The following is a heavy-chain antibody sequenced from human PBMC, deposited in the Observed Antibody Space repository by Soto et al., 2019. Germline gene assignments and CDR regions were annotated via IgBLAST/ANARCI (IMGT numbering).Heavy chain of an antibody. V-gene: IGHV1-18*01. CDR2: ISPYNGNT. D-gene: IGHD2-15*01. J-gene: IGHJ5*02. Sequence: QVQLVQSGAEVKKPGASVKVSCKASGYTFTSYGITWVRQAPGQGLEWMGWISPYNGNTNYAQKVQGRVIMTTDRSTSTAFMELRSRRSDDTAVYYGARAKGYCSGVRCYLSWFDPWGQGALVTVSS. CDR1: GYTFTSYG. CDR3: ARAKGYCSGVRCYLSWFDP.